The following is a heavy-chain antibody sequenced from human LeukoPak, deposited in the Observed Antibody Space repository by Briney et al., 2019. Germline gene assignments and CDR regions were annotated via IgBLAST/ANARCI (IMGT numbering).Heavy chain of an antibody. CDR2: IKQDGSEK. CDR3: ARASAHSSSWYEGTEYFQH. V-gene: IGHV3-7*01. J-gene: IGHJ1*01. D-gene: IGHD6-13*01. Sequence: GGSLRLSCAASGFTFSSYWMSWVRQAPGKGLEWVANIKQDGSEKYYVDSVKGRFTISRDNAKNSLYLQMNSLGAEDTAVYYCARASAHSSSWYEGTEYFQHWGQGTLVTVSS. CDR1: GFTFSSYW.